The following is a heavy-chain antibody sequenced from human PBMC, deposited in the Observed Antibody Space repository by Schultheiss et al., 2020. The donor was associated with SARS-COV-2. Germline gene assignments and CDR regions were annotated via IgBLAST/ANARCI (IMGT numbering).Heavy chain of an antibody. CDR1: GFTVSSNY. V-gene: IGHV3-66*02. D-gene: IGHD3-22*01. J-gene: IGHJ4*02. Sequence: GESLKISCAASGFTVSSNYISWVRQAPGKGLEWVSVIYSGGSTYYADSVKGRFTISRDNSKNTLYLQMNSLRAEDTAVYYCARDRDDSSGYSLDYWGQGTLVTVSS. CDR3: ARDRDDSSGYSLDY. CDR2: IYSGGST.